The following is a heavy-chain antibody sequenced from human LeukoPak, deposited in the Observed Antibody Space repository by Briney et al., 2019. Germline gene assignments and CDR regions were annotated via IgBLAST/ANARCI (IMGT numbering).Heavy chain of an antibody. CDR3: ARQVPYSSSAYYYYYYMDV. V-gene: IGHV5-51*01. D-gene: IGHD6-6*01. J-gene: IGHJ6*03. CDR1: GYSFTSYW. CDR2: IYPGDSDT. Sequence: GESLKISCKGSGYSFTSYWIGWVRQMPGKGLEWMGIIYPGDSDTRYSPSFQGQVTISADKSISTAYLQCSSLKASDTAMYYCARQVPYSSSAYYYYYYMDVWGKGTTVTVSS.